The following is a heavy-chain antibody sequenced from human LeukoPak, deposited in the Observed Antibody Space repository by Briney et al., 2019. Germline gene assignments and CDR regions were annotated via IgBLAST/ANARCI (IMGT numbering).Heavy chain of an antibody. V-gene: IGHV3-23*01. CDR2: IGNSGGNT. Sequence: GGSLRLSCAASGFTFSSYAMSWVRQAPGKGLEWVSSIGNSGGNTYYADSVKGRFTISRDNSKNTMYLQMNSLRAEDTAVYYCAKRTSSGWYYFDYWGQGTLVTVSS. CDR1: GFTFSSYA. J-gene: IGHJ4*02. D-gene: IGHD6-19*01. CDR3: AKRTSSGWYYFDY.